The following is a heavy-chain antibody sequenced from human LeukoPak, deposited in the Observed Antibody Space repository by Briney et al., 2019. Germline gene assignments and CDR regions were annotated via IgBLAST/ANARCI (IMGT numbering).Heavy chain of an antibody. Sequence: ASVKVSCKASGYTFTGYYMHWVRQAPGQGLEWMGWINPNSGGTNYAQKFQGRVTMTRDTSISTAYMELSRLRSDDTAAYYYARLSYSGYDHYFDYWGQGTLVTLSS. CDR2: INPNSGGT. D-gene: IGHD5-12*01. CDR1: GYTFTGYY. J-gene: IGHJ4*02. CDR3: ARLSYSGYDHYFDY. V-gene: IGHV1-2*02.